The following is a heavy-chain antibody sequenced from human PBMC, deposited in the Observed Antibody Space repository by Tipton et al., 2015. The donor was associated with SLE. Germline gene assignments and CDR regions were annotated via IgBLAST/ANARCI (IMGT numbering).Heavy chain of an antibody. CDR3: ATELLDVFDY. CDR2: IWYDGSNK. D-gene: IGHD2-15*01. V-gene: IGHV3-30*04. CDR1: GFTFSSYA. Sequence: SLRLSCAASGFTFSSYAMHWVRQAPGKGLGWVAVIWYDGSNKYADSVKGRFTISRDNSRNTLYLQMNSLRADDTAVYYCATELLDVFDYWGQGTLVTVSS. J-gene: IGHJ4*02.